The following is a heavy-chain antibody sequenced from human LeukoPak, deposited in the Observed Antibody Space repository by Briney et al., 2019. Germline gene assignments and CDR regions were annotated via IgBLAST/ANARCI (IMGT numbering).Heavy chain of an antibody. CDR3: ARNIAADGDY. V-gene: IGHV4-39*01. D-gene: IGHD6-13*01. CDR1: GGSISSSSYY. J-gene: IGHJ4*02. Sequence: SETLSLTCTVSGGSISSSSYYWGWIRQPPGKGLEWIGSIYYSGSTYYNPSLKSRVAISVDTSKNQFSLKLSSVTAADTAVYYCARNIAADGDYWGQGTLVTVSS. CDR2: IYYSGST.